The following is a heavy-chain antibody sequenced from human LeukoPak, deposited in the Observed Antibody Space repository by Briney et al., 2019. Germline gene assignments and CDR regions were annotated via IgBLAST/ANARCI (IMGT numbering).Heavy chain of an antibody. D-gene: IGHD6-25*01. Sequence: SVKVSCKASGGTFSSYAISWVRQAPGQGLEWMGGIIPIFGTANYAQKFQGRVTITADESTSTAYMELSSLRSEDTAVYYCARAGSGDYGMDVWGQGTTVTVSS. V-gene: IGHV1-69*13. J-gene: IGHJ6*02. CDR1: GGTFSSYA. CDR2: IIPIFGTA. CDR3: ARAGSGDYGMDV.